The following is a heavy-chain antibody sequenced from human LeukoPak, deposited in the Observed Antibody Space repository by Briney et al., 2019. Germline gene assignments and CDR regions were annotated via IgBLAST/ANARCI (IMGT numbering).Heavy chain of an antibody. J-gene: IGHJ4*02. V-gene: IGHV3-23*01. CDR3: AKDDAYLQCDD. CDR2: VGPSGART. Sequence: GGSLRLSCAASGFTFSSYGMHWVRQAPGKGLEWVSGVGPSGARTYYADSVKGRFTVSRDNSKNMVFLQMNSLRAEDTAIYYCAKDDAYLQCDDWGQGTLVSVSS. D-gene: IGHD2/OR15-2a*01. CDR1: GFTFSSYG.